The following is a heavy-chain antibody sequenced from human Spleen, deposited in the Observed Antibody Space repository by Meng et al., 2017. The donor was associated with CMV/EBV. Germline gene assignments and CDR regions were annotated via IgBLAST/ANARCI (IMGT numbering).Heavy chain of an antibody. D-gene: IGHD1-26*01. CDR1: GGTFSSNA. V-gene: IGHV1-69*10. J-gene: IGHJ6*02. CDR3: ARDGVSTGSDYGTYRYSGMDV. CDR2: ILPILNRA. Sequence: SVKVSCKASGGTFSSNAISWVQQAPGQGLEWMGGILPILNRANYAPEFLGRVTITAAKSLNTVYMEISSLTSEDTAVYYCARDGVSTGSDYGTYRYSGMDVWGQGTTVTVSS.